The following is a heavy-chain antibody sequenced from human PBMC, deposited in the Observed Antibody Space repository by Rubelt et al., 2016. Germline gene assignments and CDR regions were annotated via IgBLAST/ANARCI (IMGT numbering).Heavy chain of an antibody. J-gene: IGHJ6*02. CDR1: GYDFTSYA. V-gene: IGHV1-2*06. Sequence: QVQLVQSGAEVKKPGASVSVSCKASGYDFTSYALHWVRQAPGQGLEWMARIHPNSGDTNIAQGFGGRVTMTRDTSISTAYMELSSLTYGDTAVYYCARDEDVWGQGTTVTVSS. CDR3: ARDEDV. CDR2: IHPNSGDT.